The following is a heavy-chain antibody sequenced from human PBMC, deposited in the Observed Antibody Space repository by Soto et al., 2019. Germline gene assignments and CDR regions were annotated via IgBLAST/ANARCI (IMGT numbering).Heavy chain of an antibody. J-gene: IGHJ4*02. Sequence: EVQLVESGGGLVKPGGSLRLSCAASGFTFSSYSMNWVRQAPGKGLEWGSSISSSSSYIYYADSVKGRFTISRDNAKNSLYLQMNSLRAEDTAVYYCASIPYYYDSSGYYWGQGTLVTVSS. CDR3: ASIPYYYDSSGYY. D-gene: IGHD3-22*01. V-gene: IGHV3-21*01. CDR1: GFTFSSYS. CDR2: ISSSSSYI.